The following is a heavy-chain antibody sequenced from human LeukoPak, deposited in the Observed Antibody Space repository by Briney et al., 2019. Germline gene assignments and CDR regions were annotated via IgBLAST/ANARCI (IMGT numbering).Heavy chain of an antibody. CDR1: GFTFSTYA. J-gene: IGHJ4*02. D-gene: IGHD1-26*01. Sequence: GGSLRLSCAASGFTFSTYAMQWIRQAPDKRLEYVSGMDDVGTTIFYADSVKGRFIMSRDNSRDTLYLQMGSLRPEDTAVYYCARDGKAKNDYWGQGVLVTVST. CDR2: MDDVGTTI. V-gene: IGHV3-64*02. CDR3: ARDGKAKNDY.